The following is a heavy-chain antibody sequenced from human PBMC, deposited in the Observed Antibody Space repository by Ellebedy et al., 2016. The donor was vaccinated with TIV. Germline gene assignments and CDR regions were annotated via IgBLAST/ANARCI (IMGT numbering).Heavy chain of an antibody. CDR1: GFTFSAYA. J-gene: IGHJ4*02. V-gene: IGHV3-23*01. CDR2: ISGSDGST. CDR3: ARRAAAANYFDS. Sequence: GGSLRLXXAASGFTFSAYAMTWVRQAPGKGLEWVSTISGSDGSTYNAPSVRGRFTVSRDNAKNSLYLQLNTLRAEDTAFYYCARRAAAANYFDSWGQGTLVTVSS. D-gene: IGHD6-13*01.